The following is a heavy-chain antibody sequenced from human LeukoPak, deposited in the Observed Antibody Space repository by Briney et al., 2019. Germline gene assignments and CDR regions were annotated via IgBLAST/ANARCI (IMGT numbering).Heavy chain of an antibody. V-gene: IGHV3-23*01. J-gene: IGHJ4*02. CDR3: AKPRTSGWQYFDY. Sequence: GGSLRLSCVASGFTFSSYGMSWVRQAPGKGLEWVSTISGSGGSTYYADSVKGRFTISRDNSKNTLYLQMNSLRAEDTAVYYCAKPRTSGWQYFDYWGRGTLVTVSS. CDR2: ISGSGGST. CDR1: GFTFSSYG. D-gene: IGHD6-19*01.